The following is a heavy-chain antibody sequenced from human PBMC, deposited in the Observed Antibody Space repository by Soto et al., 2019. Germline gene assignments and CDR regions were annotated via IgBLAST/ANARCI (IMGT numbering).Heavy chain of an antibody. CDR1: GGSVNNGNYY. V-gene: IGHV4-61*01. CDR2: IYYSGGT. J-gene: IGHJ4*02. CDR3: ARDRAYYESSGLYFDY. Sequence: LSLTCTVSGGSVNNGNYYWSWIRQPPGKGLEWIGNIYYSGGTKYNPSLESRVTFSVDSSKNQFSLKLSSVTAADTAVYYCARDRAYYESSGLYFDYWGQGTLVTVSS. D-gene: IGHD3-22*01.